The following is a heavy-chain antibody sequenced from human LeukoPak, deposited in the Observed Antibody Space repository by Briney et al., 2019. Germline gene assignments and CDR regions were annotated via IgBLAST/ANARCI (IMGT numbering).Heavy chain of an antibody. CDR3: ARWDYYDSSTFDP. D-gene: IGHD3-22*01. CDR2: INPNNGGT. Sequence: GASVKVSCKASGYTFTGYYMHWVRQAPGQGLEWMGWINPNNGGTNYAQKFQGRVTMARDTSISTAYMEPSRLRSDDTAVYYCARWDYYDSSTFDPWGQGTLVTVSS. J-gene: IGHJ5*02. V-gene: IGHV1-2*02. CDR1: GYTFTGYY.